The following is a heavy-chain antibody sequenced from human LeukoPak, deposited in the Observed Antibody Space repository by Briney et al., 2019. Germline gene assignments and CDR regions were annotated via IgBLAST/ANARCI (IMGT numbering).Heavy chain of an antibody. J-gene: IGHJ5*02. CDR3: AGLGYSYGPGGWFDP. D-gene: IGHD5-18*01. Sequence: ASVKVSCKASGYTFTSYGISWVRQAPGQGLEWMGRIIPIFGTANYAQKFQGRVTITTDESTSTAYMELSSLRSEDTAVYYCAGLGYSYGPGGWFDPWGQGTLVTVSS. CDR2: IIPIFGTA. CDR1: GYTFTSYG. V-gene: IGHV1-69*05.